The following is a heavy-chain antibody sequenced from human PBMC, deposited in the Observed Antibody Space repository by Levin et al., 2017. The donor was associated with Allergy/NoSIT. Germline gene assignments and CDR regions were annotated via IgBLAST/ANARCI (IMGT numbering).Heavy chain of an antibody. Sequence: PGESLKISCKASGYTFTGYSMHWVRQTPGQGLEWMGWINSNSGRTNYAQKFQGRVTMTRDTSISTAYMEVSKLRSDDSAVYYCAREYYDFWSDSGVSDHYGWGVWGQGTTVIVSS. J-gene: IGHJ6*02. V-gene: IGHV1-2*02. CDR3: AREYYDFWSDSGVSDHYGWGV. CDR2: INSNSGRT. D-gene: IGHD3-3*01. CDR1: GYTFTGYS.